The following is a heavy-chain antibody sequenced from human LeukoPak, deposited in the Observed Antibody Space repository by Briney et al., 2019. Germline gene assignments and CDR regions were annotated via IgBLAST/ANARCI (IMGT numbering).Heavy chain of an antibody. CDR2: VNRDGSET. J-gene: IGHJ6*02. V-gene: IGHV3-7*03. CDR3: ARNNGMDV. Sequence: PGXXPEWVANVNRDGSETYYLDSVKGRFTISKDNAKNSLYLQMNSLRAEDTALYHCARNNGMDVWGQGTTVIVSS.